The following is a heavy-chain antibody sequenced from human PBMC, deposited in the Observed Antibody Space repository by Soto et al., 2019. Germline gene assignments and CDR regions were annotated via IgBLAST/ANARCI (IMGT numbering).Heavy chain of an antibody. J-gene: IGHJ4*02. Sequence: GGSLRLSCAASGFTFDDYTMHWVRQAPGKGLEWVSLISWDGGSTYYADSVKGRFTISRDNSKNTLSLQINRLRPEDTAVYYCATYHPFKYWGQGTLVTVS. CDR3: ATYHPFKY. CDR1: GFTFDDYT. V-gene: IGHV3-43*01. CDR2: ISWDGGST. D-gene: IGHD3-16*01.